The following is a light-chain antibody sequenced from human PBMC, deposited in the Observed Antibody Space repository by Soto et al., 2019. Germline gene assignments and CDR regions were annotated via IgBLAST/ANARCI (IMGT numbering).Light chain of an antibody. CDR1: QSVSSSY. V-gene: IGKV3-20*01. CDR3: QQYGSSPRT. Sequence: EIVLTQSPGTLSLSPGERATLSCRASQSVSSSYLARYQQKPGQAPRLLIYGASSRASGIADRFSGSGSGTDFTLTISRLEPEDVALYYCQQYGSSPRTFGQGTKVEIK. J-gene: IGKJ1*01. CDR2: GAS.